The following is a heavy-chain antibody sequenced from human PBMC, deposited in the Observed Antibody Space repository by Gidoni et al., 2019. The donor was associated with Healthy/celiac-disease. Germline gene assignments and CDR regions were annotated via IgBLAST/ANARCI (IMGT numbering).Heavy chain of an antibody. CDR3: TTGIVVVGH. CDR2: IKRKTDGGTT. D-gene: IGHD3-22*01. J-gene: IGHJ1*01. V-gene: IGHV3-15*01. CDR1: GSTFSNAW. Sequence: EVQLVESGGGLVKPGGSLRLSCAASGSTFSNAWMSWVRQAPGKGLEWVGRIKRKTDGGTTDYAAPVKGRFTISRDDSKNTLYLQMNSLKTEDTAVYYCTTGIVVVGHWGQGTLVTVSS.